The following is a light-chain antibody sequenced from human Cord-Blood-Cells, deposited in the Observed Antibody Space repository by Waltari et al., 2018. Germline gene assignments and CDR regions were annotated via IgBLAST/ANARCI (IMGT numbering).Light chain of an antibody. CDR2: DVS. CDR3: SSYTSSSTYV. J-gene: IGLJ1*01. CDR1: SRDVGGYNY. V-gene: IGLV2-14*01. Sequence: QSALTQPASVSGSPGKSITISCTGTSRDVGGYNYVSWYQQHPSKAPKLMIYDVSNRPSGVSNRFSGSKSGNTASLTISGLQAEDEADYYCSSYTSSSTYVFGTGTKVTVL.